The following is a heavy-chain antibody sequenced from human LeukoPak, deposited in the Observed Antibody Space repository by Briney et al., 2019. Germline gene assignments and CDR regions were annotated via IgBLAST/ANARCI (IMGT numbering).Heavy chain of an antibody. CDR1: GFTFSSYA. CDR3: AKAGFITPYFDY. D-gene: IGHD3-22*01. J-gene: IGHJ4*02. CDR2: ISYDGSNK. Sequence: PGGSLRLSCAASGFTFSSYAMHWVRQAPGKGLEWVAVISYDGSNKYYADSVKGRFTISRDNSKNTLYLQMNSLRAEDTAVYYCAKAGFITPYFDYWGQGTLVTVSS. V-gene: IGHV3-30-3*01.